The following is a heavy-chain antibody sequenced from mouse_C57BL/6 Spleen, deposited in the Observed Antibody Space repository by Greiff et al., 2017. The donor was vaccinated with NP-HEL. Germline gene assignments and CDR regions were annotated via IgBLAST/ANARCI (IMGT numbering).Heavy chain of an antibody. J-gene: IGHJ3*01. V-gene: IGHV1-50*01. D-gene: IGHD1-1*01. CDR2: IDPSDSYT. Sequence: QVQLKQPGAELVKPGASVKLSCKASGYTFTSYWMQWVKQRPGQGLEWIGEIDPSDSYTNYNQKFKGKATLTVDTSSSTAYMQLSSLTSEDSAVYYCARRVYGRPFAYWGQGTLVTVSA. CDR3: ARRVYGRPFAY. CDR1: GYTFTSYW.